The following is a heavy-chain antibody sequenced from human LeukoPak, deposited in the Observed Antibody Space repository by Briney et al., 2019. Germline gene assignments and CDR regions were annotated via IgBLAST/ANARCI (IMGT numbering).Heavy chain of an antibody. Sequence: GGSLRLSCAASGFTFDDYAMHWVRQAPGKGLEWVSGISWNSGSIGYADSVKGRFTISRDSAKNSLYLQMNSLRAEDTALYYCAKDAYYYDSSGYSPFDYWGQGTLVTVSS. CDR3: AKDAYYYDSSGYSPFDY. CDR1: GFTFDDYA. CDR2: ISWNSGSI. V-gene: IGHV3-9*01. D-gene: IGHD3-22*01. J-gene: IGHJ4*02.